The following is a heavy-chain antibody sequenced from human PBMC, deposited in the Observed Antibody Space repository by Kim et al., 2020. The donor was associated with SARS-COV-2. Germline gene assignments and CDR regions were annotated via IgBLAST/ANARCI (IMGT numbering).Heavy chain of an antibody. CDR2: ISNDGIDK. Sequence: GGSLRLSCAVSGFSFSSYGMHWVRQAPGKGLEWLGVISNDGIDKFYAESVKGRFTISRDKSNNIVYVQMNSLRPEDTAMYYCAKGVTSGWLNFFDSWGQGTLVTVSS. J-gene: IGHJ4*02. D-gene: IGHD6-19*01. CDR1: GFSFSSYG. V-gene: IGHV3-30*18. CDR3: AKGVTSGWLNFFDS.